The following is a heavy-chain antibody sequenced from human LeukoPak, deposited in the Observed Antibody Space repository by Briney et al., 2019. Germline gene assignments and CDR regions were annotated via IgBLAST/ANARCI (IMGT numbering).Heavy chain of an antibody. Sequence: PSETLSLTCTVSGGSISSGDYYWSWIRQPPGKGLEWIGYIYYSGSTYYNPFLKSRVTISVDTSKNQFSLKLSSVTAADTAVYYCARDSFRGYYGSGSPHNWFDPWGQGTLVTVSS. CDR1: GGSISSGDYY. V-gene: IGHV4-30-4*01. D-gene: IGHD3-10*01. CDR3: ARDSFRGYYGSGSPHNWFDP. CDR2: IYYSGST. J-gene: IGHJ5*02.